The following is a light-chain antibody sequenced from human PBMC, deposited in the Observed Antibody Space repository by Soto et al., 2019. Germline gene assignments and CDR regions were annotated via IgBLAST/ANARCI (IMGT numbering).Light chain of an antibody. V-gene: IGKV1-5*03. Sequence: DIQITQSPSTLSVSVGDRVTITCRSSQTISSWLAWYQQKPGKAPKLLIYKASTLKSGVPSRFSGSGSGTEFTLTISSLQPDDFATYYCQHYNSYSEAFGQGTKVDIX. CDR2: KAS. CDR1: QTISSW. J-gene: IGKJ1*01. CDR3: QHYNSYSEA.